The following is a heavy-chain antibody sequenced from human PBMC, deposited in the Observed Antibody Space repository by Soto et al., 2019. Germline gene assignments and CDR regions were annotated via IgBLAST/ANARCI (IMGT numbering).Heavy chain of an antibody. Sequence: GASVKVSCKASGGGNLRDYRTTWVRRAPGQGLEWMGGIIPKLGSANYAQRFQGRVTITADESTSTAYMELSSLRSEDTAVYYCARDGGRDYYDSSGYYYGWGRGTLVTVSS. CDR2: IIPKLGSA. V-gene: IGHV1-69*13. CDR3: ARDGGRDYYDSSGYYYG. CDR1: GGGNLRDYR. D-gene: IGHD3-22*01. J-gene: IGHJ4*02.